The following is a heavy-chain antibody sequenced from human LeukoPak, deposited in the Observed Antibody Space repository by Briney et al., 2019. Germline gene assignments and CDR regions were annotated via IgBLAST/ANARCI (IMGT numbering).Heavy chain of an antibody. D-gene: IGHD3-16*01. CDR3: ARDNGGFDY. V-gene: IGHV3-30*04. J-gene: IGHJ4*02. CDR1: GFTFSNYA. Sequence: GGSLRLSCAASGFTFSNYAMHWVRQAPGKGLEWVAVISYDGSNKYYADSVKGRFTISRDNSKNTLYLQMNSLRAEDTAVYYCARDNGGFDYWGQGTLVTVSS. CDR2: ISYDGSNK.